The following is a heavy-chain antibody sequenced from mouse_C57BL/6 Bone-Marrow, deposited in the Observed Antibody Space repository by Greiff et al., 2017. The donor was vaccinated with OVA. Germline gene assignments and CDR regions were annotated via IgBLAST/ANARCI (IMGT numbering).Heavy chain of an antibody. D-gene: IGHD1-1*01. CDR2: IDPENGDT. V-gene: IGHV14-4*01. CDR3: TTYYYGSRRGYFDV. J-gene: IGHJ1*03. CDR1: GFNIKDDY. Sequence: VQLKQSGAELVRPGASVKLSCTASGFNIKDDYMHWVKQRPEQGLEWIGWIDPENGDTEYASKFQGKATITADTSSNTAYLQLSSLTSEDTAVYYGTTYYYGSRRGYFDVWGTGTTVTVSS.